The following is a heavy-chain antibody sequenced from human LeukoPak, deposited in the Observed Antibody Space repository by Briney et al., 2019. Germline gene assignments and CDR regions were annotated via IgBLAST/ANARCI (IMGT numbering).Heavy chain of an antibody. Sequence: GSLRLSCAASGFTFSDYYMSWIRQAPGKGLEWVSYISSSGSTIYYADSVKGRFTISRDNAKNSLYLQMNSLRAEDTAVYFCAKASWVSSADAVLWGQGTLVTVSS. J-gene: IGHJ4*02. V-gene: IGHV3-11*01. D-gene: IGHD3-16*01. CDR3: AKASWVSSADAVL. CDR1: GFTFSDYY. CDR2: ISSSGSTI.